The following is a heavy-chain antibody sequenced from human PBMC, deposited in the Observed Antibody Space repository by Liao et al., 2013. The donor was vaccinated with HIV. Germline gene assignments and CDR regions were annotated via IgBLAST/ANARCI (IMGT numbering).Heavy chain of an antibody. D-gene: IGHD1-1*01. Sequence: QVQLQESGPGLVKPSETLSLTCTVSGGSISPYYWSWIRQPPGKTLEWIGFIHYRGSTNYNPSFHSRVTISVDTSKNQFSLRLTSLTAADTAVYYCARGGGTGDFDYWGQGALVTVSS. V-gene: IGHV4-59*01. CDR1: GGSISPYY. CDR2: IHYRGST. J-gene: IGHJ4*02. CDR3: ARGGGTGDFDY.